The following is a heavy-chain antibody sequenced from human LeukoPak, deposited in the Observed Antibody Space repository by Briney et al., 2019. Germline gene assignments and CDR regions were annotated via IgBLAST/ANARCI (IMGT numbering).Heavy chain of an antibody. CDR3: ARDNYDFWSGYYPTPNDAFDI. J-gene: IGHJ3*02. D-gene: IGHD3-3*01. CDR2: IYYSGST. CDR1: GGSISSYY. Sequence: SETLSLTCTVSGGSISSYYWSWIRQPPGKGLEWIGYIYYSGSTNYNPSLKSRVTISVDTSKNQFSLKLSSVTAADTAVYYCARDNYDFWSGYYPTPNDAFDIWGQGTMVTVSS. V-gene: IGHV4-59*12.